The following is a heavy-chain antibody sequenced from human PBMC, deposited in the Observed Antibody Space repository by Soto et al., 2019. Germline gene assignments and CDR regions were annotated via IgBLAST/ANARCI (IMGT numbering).Heavy chain of an antibody. V-gene: IGHV3-73*01. CDR3: ARDLGAYSSSGRYYYGMDV. Sequence: PGGSLRLSCAASGFTFSGSAMHWVRQASGKGLEWVGRIRSKANSYATAYAASVKGRFTISRDNSKNTLYLQMNSLRAEDTAVYYCARDLGAYSSSGRYYYGMDVWGQGTTVTVSS. J-gene: IGHJ6*02. CDR2: IRSKANSYAT. D-gene: IGHD6-13*01. CDR1: GFTFSGSA.